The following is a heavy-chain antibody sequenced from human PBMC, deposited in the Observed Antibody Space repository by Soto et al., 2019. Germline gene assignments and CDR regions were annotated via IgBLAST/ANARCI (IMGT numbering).Heavy chain of an antibody. Sequence: EVQLLESGGGLVQPGGSLRLSCAASGFTFSSYAMSWVRQAPGKGLEWVSAISGSGGSTYYADSVKGRFTISRDNSKNTLVLELNSVRAEDTAVYYGAKVPLTHGVWSPDALDIWGQGTMVTVSS. CDR2: ISGSGGST. D-gene: IGHD2-8*01. CDR3: AKVPLTHGVWSPDALDI. J-gene: IGHJ3*02. V-gene: IGHV3-23*01. CDR1: GFTFSSYA.